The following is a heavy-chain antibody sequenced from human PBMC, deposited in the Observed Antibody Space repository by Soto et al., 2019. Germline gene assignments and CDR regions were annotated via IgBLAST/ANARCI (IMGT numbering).Heavy chain of an antibody. J-gene: IGHJ4*02. CDR3: ARDQPGYSYGYGLGY. D-gene: IGHD5-18*01. Sequence: EVQLVESGGGLVKPGGSLRLSCAASGFTFSSYSMNWVRQAPGKGLEWVSSISSSSSYIYYADSVKGRFTMSRDNAKNSLYRQMNSLRAEDTAVYYCARDQPGYSYGYGLGYWGKGTLVTVSS. CDR1: GFTFSSYS. CDR2: ISSSSSYI. V-gene: IGHV3-21*01.